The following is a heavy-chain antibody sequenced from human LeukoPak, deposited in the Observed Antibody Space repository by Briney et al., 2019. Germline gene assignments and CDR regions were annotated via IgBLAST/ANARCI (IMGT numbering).Heavy chain of an antibody. Sequence: SVTVSCTASGFTFTSSAVQWVRQARGQRLEWIGWIVVGSGNTNYAQKFQERVTITRDMSTSTAYMELSSLRSEDTAVYYCATPSSLTGDYYGMDVWGQGTTVTVSS. CDR1: GFTFTSSA. CDR2: IVVGSGNT. V-gene: IGHV1-58*01. J-gene: IGHJ6*02. D-gene: IGHD1-14*01. CDR3: ATPSSLTGDYYGMDV.